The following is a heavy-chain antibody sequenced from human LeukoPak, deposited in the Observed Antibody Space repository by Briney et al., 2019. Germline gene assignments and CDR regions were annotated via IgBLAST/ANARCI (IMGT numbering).Heavy chain of an antibody. V-gene: IGHV1-46*01. CDR3: ARRTGTIAVAGTEQYGVYYFDY. CDR2: INPSGGST. Sequence: RASVKVSCKASGYTFTSYYMHWVRQAPGQGLEWMGIINPSGGSTSYAQKFQGRVTMTRDTSTSTVYMELSSLRSEDTAVYYCARRTGTIAVAGTEQYGVYYFDYWGQGTLVTVSS. J-gene: IGHJ4*02. CDR1: GYTFTSYY. D-gene: IGHD6-19*01.